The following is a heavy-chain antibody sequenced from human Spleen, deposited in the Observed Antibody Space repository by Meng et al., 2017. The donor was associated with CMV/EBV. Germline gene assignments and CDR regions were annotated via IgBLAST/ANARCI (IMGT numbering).Heavy chain of an antibody. CDR3: AKDNGYGGSYFDY. V-gene: IGHV3-23*01. CDR2: ISGSGSST. Sequence: ETLSLTCAASGFTFSTHAMSWVRQAPGKGLEWVSAISGSGSSTYYADSVTGRFTISRDNSKNTLYLQMNSLRAEDTAVYYCAKDNGYGGSYFDYWGQGSLVTVSS. J-gene: IGHJ4*02. D-gene: IGHD3-10*01. CDR1: GFTFSTHA.